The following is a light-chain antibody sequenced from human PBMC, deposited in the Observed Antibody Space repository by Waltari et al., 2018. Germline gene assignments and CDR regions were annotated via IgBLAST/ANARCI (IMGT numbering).Light chain of an antibody. CDR1: IHRQGKTL. CDR2: EVS. Sequence: IHRQGKTLIYWHVKEPYQSQLLLISEVSIRCSGGPDRFSGSGSGTDFTLKISRVEADDVVLYYCMQGVHLPLTFGGGTKVEIQ. CDR3: MQGVHLPLT. J-gene: IGKJ4*01. V-gene: IGKV2-29*03.